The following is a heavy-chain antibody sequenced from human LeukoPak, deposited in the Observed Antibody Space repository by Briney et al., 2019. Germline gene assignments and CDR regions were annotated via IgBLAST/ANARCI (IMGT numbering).Heavy chain of an antibody. Sequence: NASETLSLTCTVSGGSISSYYWSWIRQPPGKGLEWIGYIYYSGSTNYNPSLKSRVTISVDTSKNQFSLKLSSVTAADTAVYYCASDSGSDYSNYFAYWGQGTLVTVSS. CDR2: IYYSGST. J-gene: IGHJ4*02. CDR3: ASDSGSDYSNYFAY. D-gene: IGHD4-11*01. V-gene: IGHV4-59*08. CDR1: GGSISSYY.